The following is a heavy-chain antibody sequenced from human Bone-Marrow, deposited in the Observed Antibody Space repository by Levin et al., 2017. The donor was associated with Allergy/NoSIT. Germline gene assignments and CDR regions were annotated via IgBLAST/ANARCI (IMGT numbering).Heavy chain of an antibody. Sequence: LSLTCAASGFSFSSYAMNWVRQAPGKGLEWVSDISGYGITTRYADSVKGRFDVSRDNSMNTLYLQMNSLRAEDTAVYYCARPTGAGSSLRAFDYWGQGVAVTVSS. D-gene: IGHD6-6*01. CDR3: ARPTGAGSSLRAFDY. CDR2: ISGYGITT. CDR1: GFSFSSYA. J-gene: IGHJ4*02. V-gene: IGHV3-23*01.